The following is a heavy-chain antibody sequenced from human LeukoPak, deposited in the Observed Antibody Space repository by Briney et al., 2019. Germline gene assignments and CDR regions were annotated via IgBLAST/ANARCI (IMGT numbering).Heavy chain of an antibody. CDR2: ISGSGGST. CDR3: AKCYYDSSGYYFGAFDI. CDR1: GFTFSSYA. J-gene: IGHJ3*02. D-gene: IGHD3-22*01. Sequence: GGSLRLSCAASGFTFSSYAMSWVRQAPGKELEWVSAISGSGGSTYYADSVKGRFTISRDNSKNTLYLQMSSLRAEDTAVYYCAKCYYDSSGYYFGAFDIWGQGTMVTVSS. V-gene: IGHV3-23*01.